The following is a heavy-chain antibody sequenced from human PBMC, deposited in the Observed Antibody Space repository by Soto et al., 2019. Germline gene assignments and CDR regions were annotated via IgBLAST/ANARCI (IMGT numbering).Heavy chain of an antibody. CDR2: ISTTDAT. CDR1: GFTFNTYA. Sequence: WGSLRLSCAASGFTFNTYAMSWVRQAPGKGLEWVSSISTTDATYYADSVKGHFTISRDNFKNTLYLQMNSLRVEDTAIYYCAKNYYFDSWGPGTLVTVS. V-gene: IGHV3-23*01. J-gene: IGHJ4*02. CDR3: AKNYYFDS.